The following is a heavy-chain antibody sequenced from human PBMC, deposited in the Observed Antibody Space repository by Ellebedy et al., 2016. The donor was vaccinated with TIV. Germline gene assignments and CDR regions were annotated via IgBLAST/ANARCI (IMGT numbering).Heavy chain of an antibody. CDR2: ISDSGTT. D-gene: IGHD3-3*01. V-gene: IGHV4-59*01. Sequence: SETLSLTXTVSGDSITTYYWTWIRQPPGKALEWIGYISDSGTTIYNPSLKSRLTISVDTSKNHFSLKLTSVTAADTAVYYRTRLYSFWSGYPNFDYWGQGTLVTVSS. CDR3: TRLYSFWSGYPNFDY. J-gene: IGHJ4*02. CDR1: GDSITTYY.